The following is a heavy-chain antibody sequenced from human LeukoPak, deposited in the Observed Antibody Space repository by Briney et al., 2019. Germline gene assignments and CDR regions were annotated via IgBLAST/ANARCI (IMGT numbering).Heavy chain of an antibody. J-gene: IGHJ5*02. CDR2: ISRSSRYI. V-gene: IGHV3-21*01. CDR3: ARDLGTAMENWFDP. D-gene: IGHD5-18*01. CDR1: GFTFSRYS. Sequence: TGGSLRLSCAASGFTFSRYSMSWVRQAPGKGLEWVSSISRSSRYIYYADSVKGRFTISRDNAKNSLYLQMNSLRAQDTAVYYCARDLGTAMENWFDPWGQGTLVTVSS.